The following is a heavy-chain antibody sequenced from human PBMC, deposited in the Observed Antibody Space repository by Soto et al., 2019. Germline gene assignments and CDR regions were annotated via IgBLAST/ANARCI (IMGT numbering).Heavy chain of an antibody. J-gene: IGHJ4*01. V-gene: IGHV4-59*08. CDR3: ARLLSARDQTLYYFDY. Sequence: SETLSLTCTVSGDSISSYHWSWIRQPPGKGLEWIGYVYYTGKTKYNPSLESRLTISVDTSKNQFSLNLSSVTAADTAVYYCARLLSARDQTLYYFDYWGQGTLVTVSS. CDR1: GDSISSYH. D-gene: IGHD3-3*01. CDR2: VYYTGKT.